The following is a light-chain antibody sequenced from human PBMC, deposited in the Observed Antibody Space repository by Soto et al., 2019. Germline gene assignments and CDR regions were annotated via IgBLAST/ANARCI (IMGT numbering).Light chain of an antibody. CDR2: EAS. CDR1: QSISSW. V-gene: IGKV1-5*01. J-gene: IGKJ5*01. CDR3: QQFNSYSCT. Sequence: GDRVTLTCRDSQSISSWLAWYQQKPGKAPKLLIYEASSLESGVPSRFSGSGSGTEFTLTISSLQPDDFATYYCQQFNSYSCTFGQGTRLEIK.